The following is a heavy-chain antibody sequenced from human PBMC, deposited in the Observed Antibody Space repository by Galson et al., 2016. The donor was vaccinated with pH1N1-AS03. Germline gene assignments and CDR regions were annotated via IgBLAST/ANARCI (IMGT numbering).Heavy chain of an antibody. D-gene: IGHD3-3*01. CDR2: GGGGGGGG. CDR3: AKDDNYDFWVGYFGPDF. V-gene: IGHV1-2*02. Sequence: SVKVSCKASGYTFTAYCMCWVGEARGRVWEGGGGGGGGGGGGEVVGGVCCRVTLTRDTSTSTAYMELSTLRSDETAVYYCAKDDNYDFWVGYFGPDFWGQGTLITVSS. CDR1: GYTFTAYC. J-gene: IGHJ4*02.